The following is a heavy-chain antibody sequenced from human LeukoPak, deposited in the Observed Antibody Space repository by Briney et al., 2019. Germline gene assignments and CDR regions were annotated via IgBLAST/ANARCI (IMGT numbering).Heavy chain of an antibody. D-gene: IGHD5-18*01. Sequence: SVKVSCKASGGTFSSYAISWVRQAPGQGVEWMGRIIPILGIANYAQKFQGRVTITADKSTSTAYMELSSLRSEDTAVYYCASMVTKRNTAMVLNYFDYWGQGTLVTVSS. CDR2: IIPILGIA. J-gene: IGHJ4*02. CDR1: GGTFSSYA. CDR3: ASMVTKRNTAMVLNYFDY. V-gene: IGHV1-69*04.